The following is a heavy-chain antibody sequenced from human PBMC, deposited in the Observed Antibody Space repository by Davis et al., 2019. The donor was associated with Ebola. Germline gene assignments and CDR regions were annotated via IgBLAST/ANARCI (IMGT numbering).Heavy chain of an antibody. CDR3: ARGPSEWELTKWGPYFDY. Sequence: ASVKVSCKASGYTFTSYYMHWVRQAPGQGLEWMGIINPSGGSTSYAQKFQGRVTMTRDTSTSTVYMELSSLRSEDTAVYYCARGPSEWELTKWGPYFDYWGQGTLVTVSS. CDR2: INPSGGST. J-gene: IGHJ4*02. D-gene: IGHD1-26*01. V-gene: IGHV1-46*01. CDR1: GYTFTSYY.